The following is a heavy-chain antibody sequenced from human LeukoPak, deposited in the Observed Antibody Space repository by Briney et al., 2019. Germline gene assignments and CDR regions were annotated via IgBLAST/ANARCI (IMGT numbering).Heavy chain of an antibody. V-gene: IGHV3-66*01. Sequence: GGSLRLSCAASGFTFSSYAMSWVRQAPGKGLEWVSVIYSGGSTYYADSVKGRFTISRDNSKNTLYLQMNSLRAEDTAVYYCVRGPTVVTDRFDYWGQGTLVTVSS. CDR3: VRGPTVVTDRFDY. CDR2: IYSGGST. CDR1: GFTFSSYA. D-gene: IGHD4-23*01. J-gene: IGHJ4*02.